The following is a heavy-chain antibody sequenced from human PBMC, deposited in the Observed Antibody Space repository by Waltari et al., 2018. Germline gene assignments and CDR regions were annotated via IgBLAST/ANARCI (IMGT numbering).Heavy chain of an antibody. CDR2: VDPEDGET. D-gene: IGHD3-22*01. CDR3: ATKRNYDSSGRILNAFDI. V-gene: IGHV1-69-2*01. CDR1: GYTFTDYY. Sequence: EVQLVQSGAEVKKPGATVKISCKASGYTFTDYYMHWVQQAPGKGLEWMGRVDPEDGETIYAEKFQGRVTITADTSTDTAYMELSSLRSEDTAVYYCATKRNYDSSGRILNAFDIWGQGTMVTVSS. J-gene: IGHJ3*02.